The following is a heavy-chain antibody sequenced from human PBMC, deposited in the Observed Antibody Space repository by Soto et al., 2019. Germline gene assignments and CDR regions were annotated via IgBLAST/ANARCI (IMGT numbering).Heavy chain of an antibody. J-gene: IGHJ6*02. V-gene: IGHV4-39*01. Sequence: SETLSLTCTVSGGSISSSPYYWGWIRQPPGKGLEWIGSISYGGTTFSNPSLQSRVVISVDTSKNQLSLKLTSVTAADTAVFYCARGWWEREGYLMDVWGQGTTVTV. D-gene: IGHD1-26*01. CDR1: GGSISSSPYY. CDR2: ISYGGTT. CDR3: ARGWWEREGYLMDV.